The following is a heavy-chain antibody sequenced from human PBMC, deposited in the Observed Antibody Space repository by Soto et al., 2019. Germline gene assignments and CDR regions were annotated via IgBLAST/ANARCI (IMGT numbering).Heavy chain of an antibody. V-gene: IGHV3-30*18. Sequence: QVQLVESGGGVVQPGRSLRLSCAASGFTFSSYGMHWVRQAPGKGLEWVAVISYDGSNKYYADSVKGRFTISRDNSKNTLYLQMNSLRAEDTAVYYCAKDKASLPYYYGMDVW. CDR2: ISYDGSNK. CDR1: GFTFSSYG. J-gene: IGHJ6*01. CDR3: AKDKASLPYYYGMDV.